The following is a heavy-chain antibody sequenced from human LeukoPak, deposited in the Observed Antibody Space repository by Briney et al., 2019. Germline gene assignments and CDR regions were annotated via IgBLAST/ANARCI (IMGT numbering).Heavy chain of an antibody. Sequence: SETLSLTCAVYGGSFSGYYWSWIRQPPGKGLEWNGEINHSGSTNYNPSLKSRVTISVDTSKNQFSLKLSSVTAADTAVYYCARGRRWTVPYFDYWGQGTLVTVSS. D-gene: IGHD4-17*01. CDR1: GGSFSGYY. V-gene: IGHV4-34*01. J-gene: IGHJ4*02. CDR3: ARGRRWTVPYFDY. CDR2: INHSGST.